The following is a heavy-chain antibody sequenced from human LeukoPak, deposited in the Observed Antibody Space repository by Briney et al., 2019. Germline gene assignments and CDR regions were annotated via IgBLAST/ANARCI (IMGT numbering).Heavy chain of an antibody. V-gene: IGHV3-64*01. Sequence: GGSLRLSCAGSGFTFSTYAMHWVRQAPGKGVEYVSAISSNGGSTFYAKSAKGRFVISRDNSKNTLYLQMGSLRAEGMAVYYCARRAPGYSSGWLDYWGQGTLVTVSS. CDR1: GFTFSTYA. D-gene: IGHD6-19*01. CDR2: ISSNGGST. J-gene: IGHJ4*02. CDR3: ARRAPGYSSGWLDY.